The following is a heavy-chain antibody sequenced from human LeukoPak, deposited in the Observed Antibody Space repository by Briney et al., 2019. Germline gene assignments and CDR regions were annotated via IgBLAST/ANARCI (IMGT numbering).Heavy chain of an antibody. CDR1: GYSISSGYY. D-gene: IGHD3-9*01. CDR3: ATNRYGYYYYMDV. Sequence: PSETLSLTCTVSGYSISSGYYWGWIRQPPGKGLEWIGSIYHGGSTYYNPSLKSRVTISVDTSKNQFSLKLSSMTAADTAVYYCATNRYGYYYYMDVWGKGTTVTVSS. J-gene: IGHJ6*03. V-gene: IGHV4-38-2*02. CDR2: IYHGGST.